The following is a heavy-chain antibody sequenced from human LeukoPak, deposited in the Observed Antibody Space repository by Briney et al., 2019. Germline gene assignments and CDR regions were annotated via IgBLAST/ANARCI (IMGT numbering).Heavy chain of an antibody. V-gene: IGHV1-69*06. J-gene: IGHJ3*02. CDR1: GGTFSNYA. Sequence: ASVKVSCKASGGTFSNYAISWVRQAPGQGLEGMGGILPVFGTTTYAQKFQGRVAITAEKYKNTAYMELRSLISEDTALYYCARDRRYYYQSTTPTQDASDIWGQGTLVTVSS. D-gene: IGHD3-22*01. CDR3: ARDRRYYYQSTTPTQDASDI. CDR2: ILPVFGTT.